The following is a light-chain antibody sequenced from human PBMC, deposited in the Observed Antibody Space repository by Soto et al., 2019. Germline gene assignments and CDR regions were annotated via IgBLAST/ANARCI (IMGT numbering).Light chain of an antibody. J-gene: IGKJ2*01. Sequence: DIQMTQSPSSLSASVGDRVTITCRASQSISSYLNWYQQKPGKAPKLLIYAASSLQSGVPSRFSGSGSGTDFTLTISSLPPEDFATYYCQQIYSTPYTFGQGTMLEIK. V-gene: IGKV1-39*01. CDR3: QQIYSTPYT. CDR1: QSISSY. CDR2: AAS.